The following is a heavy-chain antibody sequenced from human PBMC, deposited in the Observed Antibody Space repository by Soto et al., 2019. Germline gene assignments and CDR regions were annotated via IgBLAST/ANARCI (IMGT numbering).Heavy chain of an antibody. CDR3: ARDTSVAGLEDGDY. CDR1: GYTFTGYY. V-gene: IGHV1-2*02. CDR2: INPNSGGT. Sequence: QVQLVQSGAEVKKPGASVKVSCKASGYTFTGYYMHWVRQAPGQGLEWMGWINPNSGGTNYAQKFQRRVTMTRDTSISTAYMELRRLRSDDTAVYYCARDTSVAGLEDGDYWGQGTLVTVSS. D-gene: IGHD6-19*01. J-gene: IGHJ4*02.